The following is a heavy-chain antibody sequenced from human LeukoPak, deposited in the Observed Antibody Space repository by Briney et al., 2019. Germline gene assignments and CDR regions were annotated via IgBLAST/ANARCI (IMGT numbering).Heavy chain of an antibody. Sequence: LKPSETLSLTCAVYGGSFSGYYWSWIRQPPGKGLEWIGEINHSGSTNYNPSLKSRVTISVDTSKNQFSLKLSSVTAADTAVYYCASGGSGGNYYFDYWGQGTLVTVSS. CDR2: INHSGST. CDR3: ASGGSGGNYYFDY. J-gene: IGHJ4*02. V-gene: IGHV4-34*01. D-gene: IGHD3-10*01. CDR1: GGSFSGYY.